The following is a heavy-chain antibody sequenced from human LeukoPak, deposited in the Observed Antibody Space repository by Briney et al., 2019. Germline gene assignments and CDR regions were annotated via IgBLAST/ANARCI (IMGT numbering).Heavy chain of an antibody. CDR3: ARGFPDKVWGNPRPTAGYFQH. J-gene: IGHJ1*01. V-gene: IGHV4-4*02. CDR2: IHRSGSP. D-gene: IGHD3-16*01. CDR1: LDSTTSNF. Sequence: PSETLSLTCTVSLDSTTSNFWSWVRQPPGKGLEWIGEIHRSGSPNYNPSLQSRVTISIDRSRNQIALELSSVTAADTAVYYCARGFPDKVWGNPRPTAGYFQHWGQGTLVTVSS.